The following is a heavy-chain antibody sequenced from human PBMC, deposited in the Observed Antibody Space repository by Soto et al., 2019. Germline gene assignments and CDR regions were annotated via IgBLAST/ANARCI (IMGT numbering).Heavy chain of an antibody. CDR2: IIPILGIA. CDR1: GGTFSSYT. Sequence: QVQLVQSGAEVKKPGSSVKVSCKASGGTFSSYTISWVRQAPGQGLEWMGRIIPILGIANYAQKFQGRVTITADKSTSTAYMELSSLRSEDTAVYYCAGDLYCGGDCYSIDYWGQGTLVTVSS. D-gene: IGHD2-21*01. CDR3: AGDLYCGGDCYSIDY. V-gene: IGHV1-69*08. J-gene: IGHJ4*02.